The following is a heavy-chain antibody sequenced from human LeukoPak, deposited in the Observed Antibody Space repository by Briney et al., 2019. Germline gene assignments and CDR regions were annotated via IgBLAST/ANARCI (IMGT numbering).Heavy chain of an antibody. CDR3: AKADLFNYGRRGYYFDY. D-gene: IGHD4-17*01. Sequence: PGGSLRLSCAASGFTFSSYAMSWVRPAPGKGLEWVSAISGSGGSTYYADSVKGRFTISRDNSKNTLYLQMNSLRAEDTAVYYCAKADLFNYGRRGYYFDYWGQGTLVTVSS. V-gene: IGHV3-23*01. CDR2: ISGSGGST. CDR1: GFTFSSYA. J-gene: IGHJ4*02.